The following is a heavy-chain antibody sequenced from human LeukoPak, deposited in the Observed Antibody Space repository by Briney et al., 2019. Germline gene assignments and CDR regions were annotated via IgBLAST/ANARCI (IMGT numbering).Heavy chain of an antibody. CDR1: GFTFSGYA. CDR3: AKWSGYDILTGYYGGFDY. CDR2: ISGSGGST. D-gene: IGHD3-9*01. J-gene: IGHJ4*02. V-gene: IGHV3-23*01. Sequence: GGSLRLSCAASGFTFSGYAMSWVRQAPGKGLEWVSAISGSGGSTYYADSVKGRFTISRDNSKNTLYLQMNSLRAEDTAVYYCAKWSGYDILTGYYGGFDYWGQGTLVTVSS.